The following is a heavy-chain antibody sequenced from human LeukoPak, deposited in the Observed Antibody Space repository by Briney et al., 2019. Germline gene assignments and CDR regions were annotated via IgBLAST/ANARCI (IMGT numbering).Heavy chain of an antibody. J-gene: IGHJ3*02. D-gene: IGHD3-10*01. V-gene: IGHV4-59*01. CDR3: ARTILWFGEFPDAFDI. Sequence: SETLSLTCTVSGGSIGSYYWGWIRQPPGKGLEWIGYIYYSGSTNYNPSLKSRVTISVDTSENQFSLKLSSVTATDTAVYYCARTILWFGEFPDAFDIWGQGTMVSVSS. CDR1: GGSIGSYY. CDR2: IYYSGST.